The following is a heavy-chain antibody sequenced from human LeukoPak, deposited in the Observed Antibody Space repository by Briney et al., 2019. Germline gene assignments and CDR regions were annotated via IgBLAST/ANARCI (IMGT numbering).Heavy chain of an antibody. CDR1: GGSISSSSYY. V-gene: IGHV4-39*01. Sequence: SETLSLTCTVSGGSISSSSYYWGWIRQPPGKGLEWIGSIYYSGSTYYNPSLKSRVTISVDTSKNRFSLKLSSVTAADTAVYYCARHDSGAEYYDFWSGYFDYWGQGTLVTVSS. D-gene: IGHD3-3*01. CDR2: IYYSGST. CDR3: ARHDSGAEYYDFWSGYFDY. J-gene: IGHJ4*02.